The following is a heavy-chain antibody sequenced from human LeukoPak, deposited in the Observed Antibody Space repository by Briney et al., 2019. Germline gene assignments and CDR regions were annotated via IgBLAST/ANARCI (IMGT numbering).Heavy chain of an antibody. Sequence: GGSLRLSCAASGFTFRSYWMSWVRQAPGKGLVWVSRINSDGSSTSYADSVKGRFTISRDNAKNTLYLQMNSLRAEDTAVYYCASGYSGYDGTLDYWGQGTLVTVSS. D-gene: IGHD5-12*01. CDR3: ASGYSGYDGTLDY. CDR1: GFTFRSYW. CDR2: INSDGSST. V-gene: IGHV3-74*01. J-gene: IGHJ4*02.